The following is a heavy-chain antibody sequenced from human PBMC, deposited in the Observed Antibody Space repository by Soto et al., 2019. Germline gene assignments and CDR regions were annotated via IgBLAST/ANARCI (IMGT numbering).Heavy chain of an antibody. D-gene: IGHD2-15*01. CDR3: ARDYGHDCSGGRCYFYF. Sequence: QVQLVQSGAEVKKPGSSVKVSCKASGGTFSSYAISWVRQAPGQGLEWMGGITPIFGTANYAQRFQGRVTITADESTSTAHMELSSLRSEDTAVYYCARDYGHDCSGGRCYFYFWGQGTLVTVSS. J-gene: IGHJ4*02. V-gene: IGHV1-69*01. CDR2: ITPIFGTA. CDR1: GGTFSSYA.